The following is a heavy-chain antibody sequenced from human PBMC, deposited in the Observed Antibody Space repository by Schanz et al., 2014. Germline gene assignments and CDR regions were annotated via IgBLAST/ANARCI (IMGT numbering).Heavy chain of an antibody. CDR2: IGSSSTYI. CDR1: GFTFSSSS. V-gene: IGHV3-21*02. J-gene: IGHJ5*02. Sequence: VQLVESGGGLVKPGGSLRLSCAASGFTFSSSSMNWVRQAPGKGLEWVSSIGSSSTYIFYSDSVKGRFTISRDNAKTPLYLKINSLRAEDTAVYSWARPPPLVRGIAGWFGPWGQGSLVTVSS. D-gene: IGHD3-10*01. CDR3: ARPPPLVRGIAGWFGP.